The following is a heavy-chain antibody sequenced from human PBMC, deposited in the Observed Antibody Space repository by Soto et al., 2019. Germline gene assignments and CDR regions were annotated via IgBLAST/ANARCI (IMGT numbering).Heavy chain of an antibody. CDR3: ARVARFLEWLLYSYYYYGMDV. D-gene: IGHD3-3*01. Sequence: QVQLVESGGGVVQPGRSLRLSCAASGFTFSSYAMHWVRQAPGKGLEWVAVISYDGSNKYYADSVKGRFTISRDNSKNTLYLQMNSLRAEYTAVYYCARVARFLEWLLYSYYYYGMDVWGQGTTVTVSS. CDR1: GFTFSSYA. CDR2: ISYDGSNK. J-gene: IGHJ6*02. V-gene: IGHV3-30-3*01.